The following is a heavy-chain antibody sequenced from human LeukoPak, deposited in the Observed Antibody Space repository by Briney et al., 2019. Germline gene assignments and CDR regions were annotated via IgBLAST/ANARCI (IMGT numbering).Heavy chain of an antibody. J-gene: IGHJ4*02. D-gene: IGHD2-15*01. V-gene: IGHV3-30*18. CDR3: AKDVRWQLLPYYYFDY. CDR1: GFTFSSYG. CDR2: ISYDGSNK. Sequence: GGSLRLSCAASGFTFSSYGIHWVRQAPGKGLEWVTVISYDGSNKYYADSVKGRFTISRDNSKNTLYLQMNSLRAEDTAVYYCAKDVRWQLLPYYYFDYWGQGTLVTVSS.